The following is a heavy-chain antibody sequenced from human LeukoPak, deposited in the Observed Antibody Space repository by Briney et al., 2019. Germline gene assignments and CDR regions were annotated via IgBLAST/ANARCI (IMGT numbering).Heavy chain of an antibody. CDR3: ARTFRSGWYTTGEYYSYGMDV. V-gene: IGHV4-34*01. CDR2: INHSGST. J-gene: IGHJ6*04. Sequence: PSETLSLTCAVYGGSFSGYYWSWIRQPPGKGLEWIGEINHSGSTNYNPSLKSRVTISVDTSKNQFSLKLSSVTAADTAVYYCARTFRSGWYTTGEYYSYGMDVWGKGTTVTVSS. CDR1: GGSFSGYY. D-gene: IGHD6-19*01.